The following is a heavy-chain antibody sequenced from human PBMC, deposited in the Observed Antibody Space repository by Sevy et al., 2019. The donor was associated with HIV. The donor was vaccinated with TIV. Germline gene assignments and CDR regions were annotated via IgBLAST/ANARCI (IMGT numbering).Heavy chain of an antibody. V-gene: IGHV1-2*02. Sequence: ASVKVSCEASGYTFIGYYMHWVRQAPGQGLEWMGWTNPNGGGTNYAQRFQGRVTMTKDTSISTAYMELSGLRSDDTAIYYCARDHMYYYDTTNYYAGTDYWGQGTLVTVSS. CDR2: TNPNGGGT. CDR1: GYTFIGYY. CDR3: ARDHMYYYDTTNYYAGTDY. D-gene: IGHD3-22*01. J-gene: IGHJ4*02.